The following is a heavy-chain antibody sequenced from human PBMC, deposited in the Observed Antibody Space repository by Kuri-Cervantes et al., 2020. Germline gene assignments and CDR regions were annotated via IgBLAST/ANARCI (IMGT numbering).Heavy chain of an antibody. D-gene: IGHD3-10*01. CDR3: ARDLNYYGSGSYYDYYYYYGMDV. J-gene: IGHJ6*02. Sequence: SVKVSCKASVGTFSSYAISWVRQAPGQGLEWMGGIIPIFGTANYAQKFQGRVTMTRDTSISTAYMELSRLRSDDTAVYYCARDLNYYGSGSYYDYYYYYGMDVWGQGTTVTVSS. CDR1: VGTFSSYA. V-gene: IGHV1-69*05. CDR2: IIPIFGTA.